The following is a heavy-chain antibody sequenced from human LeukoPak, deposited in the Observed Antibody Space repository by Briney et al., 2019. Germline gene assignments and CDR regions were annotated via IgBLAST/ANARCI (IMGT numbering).Heavy chain of an antibody. V-gene: IGHV2-70*11. D-gene: IGHD6-19*01. Sequence: ESGPTLVNPTQTLTLTCTFSGFSLSTSGMCVSWIRQPPGKALEWLARIDWDDDKYYSTSLKTRLTISKDTSKNQVVLTMTNMDPVDTATYYCARTEIAVAGTGARNTRIDADYYYYYMDVWGKGTTVTVSS. J-gene: IGHJ6*03. CDR2: IDWDDDK. CDR3: ARTEIAVAGTGARNTRIDADYYYYYMDV. CDR1: GFSLSTSGMC.